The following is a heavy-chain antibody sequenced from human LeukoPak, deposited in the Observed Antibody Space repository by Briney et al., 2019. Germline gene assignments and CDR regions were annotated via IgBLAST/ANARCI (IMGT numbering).Heavy chain of an antibody. CDR2: IYSGGST. CDR3: AREGCSGGSCYPNGPFDP. D-gene: IGHD2-15*01. Sequence: GGSLRLSCAASGFTVSSNYMSWVRQAPGKGLECVSVIYSGGSTYYADSVKGRFTISRDNSKNTLYLQMNSLRAEDTAVYYCAREGCSGGSCYPNGPFDPWGQGTLVTVSS. J-gene: IGHJ5*02. V-gene: IGHV3-66*01. CDR1: GFTVSSNY.